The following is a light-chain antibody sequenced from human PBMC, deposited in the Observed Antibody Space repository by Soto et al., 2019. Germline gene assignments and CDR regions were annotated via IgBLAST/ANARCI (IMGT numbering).Light chain of an antibody. CDR3: QRYGDSRT. CDR1: QSVSNY. CDR2: DAS. J-gene: IGKJ1*01. V-gene: IGKV3-20*01. Sequence: EIVLTQSPVTLSLSPGERATLFCRASQSVSNYLAWYQQKPGQAPRLLIYDASSRVTGTPDRFSGSGSGTDFTLTISRLEPEDFAVYYCQRYGDSRTFGQGTKV.